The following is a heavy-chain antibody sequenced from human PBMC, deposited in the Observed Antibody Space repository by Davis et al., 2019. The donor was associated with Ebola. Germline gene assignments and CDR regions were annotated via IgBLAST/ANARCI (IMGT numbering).Heavy chain of an antibody. D-gene: IGHD4-17*01. CDR3: ARDYGDFWLGYYYYGMDV. CDR2: ISGSGGST. Sequence: GESLKISCAASGFTFSSYAMSWVRQAPGKGLEWVSAISGSGGSTYYADSVKGRFTISRDNAKDSLYLQMNSLRAEDTAVYYCARDYGDFWLGYYYYGMDVWGQGTTVTVSS. V-gene: IGHV3-23*01. CDR1: GFTFSSYA. J-gene: IGHJ6*02.